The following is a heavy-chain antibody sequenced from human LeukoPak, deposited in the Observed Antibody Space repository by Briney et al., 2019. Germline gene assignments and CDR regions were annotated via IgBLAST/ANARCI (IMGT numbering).Heavy chain of an antibody. J-gene: IGHJ4*02. CDR2: SNDSGGST. Sequence: GASLRLSCSASGFPFSSYAMHWVRQAPGKGLEYVSSSNDSGGSTYYADSVKGRFTISRDNSKNSLYLQMNSLRTEDTALYHCAKDRGWYDYWGQGTLVTVSS. D-gene: IGHD6-19*01. CDR3: AKDRGWYDY. V-gene: IGHV3-64*04. CDR1: GFPFSSYA.